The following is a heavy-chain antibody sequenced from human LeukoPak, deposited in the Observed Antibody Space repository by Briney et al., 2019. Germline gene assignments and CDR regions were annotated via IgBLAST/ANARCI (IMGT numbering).Heavy chain of an antibody. CDR2: ISYDDTNK. J-gene: IGHJ3*02. CDR1: GFTFSNYA. V-gene: IGHV3-30*04. Sequence: GGSLRLSCAASGFTFSNYALHWVRQAPGKGLERVAVISYDDTNKYYVDSVKGRFTISRDNSKNTLYLQMNSLRAEDTAVYYCAKPARTDAFDIWGQGTMITVSS. CDR3: AKPARTDAFDI. D-gene: IGHD1-14*01.